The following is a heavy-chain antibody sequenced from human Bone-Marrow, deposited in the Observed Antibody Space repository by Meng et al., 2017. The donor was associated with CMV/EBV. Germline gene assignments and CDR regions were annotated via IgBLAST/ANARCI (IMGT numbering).Heavy chain of an antibody. CDR3: AREVITMVRGVIIKNWFDP. J-gene: IGHJ5*02. CDR1: CGSLSSRSYY. Sequence: LPQWGPGLVMPSETLYPTFTVSCGSLSSRSYYWGWNRQPPGKGLEWIGSIYYSGSTYYNPSLKSRVTISVDTSKNQFSLKLSSVTAADTAVYYCAREVITMVRGVIIKNWFDPWGQGTLVTVSS. V-gene: IGHV4-39*07. D-gene: IGHD3-10*01. CDR2: IYYSGST.